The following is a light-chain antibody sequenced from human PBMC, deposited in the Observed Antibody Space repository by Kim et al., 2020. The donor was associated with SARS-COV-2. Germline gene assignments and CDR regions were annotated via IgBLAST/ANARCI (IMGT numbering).Light chain of an antibody. Sequence: SSELTQDPAVSVALGQTVRITCQGDSLRSYYATWYQQKPGQAPIVVIYGKNNRPSGIPDRFSGSISGNTASLPITGTQAGDEADYYCNSRDSNDNVVFGG. CDR1: SLRSYY. CDR2: GKN. J-gene: IGLJ2*01. CDR3: NSRDSNDNVV. V-gene: IGLV3-19*01.